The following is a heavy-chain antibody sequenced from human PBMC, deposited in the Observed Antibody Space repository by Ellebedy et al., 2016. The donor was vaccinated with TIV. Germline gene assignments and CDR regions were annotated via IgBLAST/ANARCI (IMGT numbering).Heavy chain of an antibody. D-gene: IGHD3-10*01. Sequence: GESLKISCAPSGFIFSHYHMHWVRQAPGKGLDWVALIWSDGSEEYYAASVKGRFTLSRDNSKNTLYLQMNSLTAKDTAVYYCAREVLGGQGDMDVWGQGTTVTVSS. V-gene: IGHV3-33*01. CDR1: GFIFSHYH. CDR3: AREVLGGQGDMDV. CDR2: IWSDGSEE. J-gene: IGHJ6*02.